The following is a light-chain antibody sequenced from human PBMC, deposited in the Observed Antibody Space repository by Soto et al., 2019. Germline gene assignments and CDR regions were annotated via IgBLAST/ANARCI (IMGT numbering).Light chain of an antibody. CDR1: TNDVGGYNY. V-gene: IGLV2-14*01. CDR2: EVS. CDR3: NSYTSSTSRPYV. J-gene: IGLJ1*01. Sequence: QSVLTQPASVSGSPGQSITISCTGTTNDVGGYNYVSWYQQHPGKAPKLLIFEVSSRPSGVSNRFSGSKSGNTASLTISELQAEDEADYFCNSYTSSTSRPYVFGTGTKVTVL.